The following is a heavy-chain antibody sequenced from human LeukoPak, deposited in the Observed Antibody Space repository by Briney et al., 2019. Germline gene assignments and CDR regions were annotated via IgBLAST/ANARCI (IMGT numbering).Heavy chain of an antibody. V-gene: IGHV4-39*01. CDR3: ARLNYYGSGSYYRGSQRAFDY. D-gene: IGHD3-10*01. CDR2: IIYSGST. CDR1: GGSISSSSYY. J-gene: IGHJ4*02. Sequence: PSDTLSLTCTVSGGSISSSSYYWGGIRQPPGKGLEWIGSIIYSGSTYYNPSLKSRVTISVDTSKNPFSLKLSSVTAADTAVYYCARLNYYGSGSYYRGSQRAFDYWGQGTLVTVSS.